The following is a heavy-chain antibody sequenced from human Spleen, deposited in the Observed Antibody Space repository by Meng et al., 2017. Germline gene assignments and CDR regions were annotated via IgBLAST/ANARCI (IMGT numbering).Heavy chain of an antibody. CDR3: LRGSGGSV. CDR2: IYHSGGT. V-gene: IGHV4-4*02. CDR1: GGSVSSTNW. J-gene: IGHJ4*02. D-gene: IGHD3-10*01. Sequence: QVHLQESGPGLVKPSGTLSLTCVVSGGSVSSTNWWNWVRQPPGKGLEWIGEIYHSGGTNYNPSLKSRVTMSVDKSKNQFSLKLTSVTAADTAVYYCLRGSGGSVWGQGTLVTVSS.